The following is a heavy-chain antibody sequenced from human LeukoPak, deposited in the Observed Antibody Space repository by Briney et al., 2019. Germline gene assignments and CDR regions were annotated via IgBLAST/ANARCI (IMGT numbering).Heavy chain of an antibody. Sequence: PGGSLRLSCAASGFTFSSYSMNWVRQAPGKGLEWVSSISSSSSYIYYADSVKGRFTISRDNAKNSLYLQMNSLRAEDTAVYYCARGRERGYSYDPVNWGQGTMVTVSS. V-gene: IGHV3-21*01. CDR3: ARGRERGYSYDPVN. CDR2: ISSSSSYI. CDR1: GFTFSSYS. D-gene: IGHD5-18*01. J-gene: IGHJ3*01.